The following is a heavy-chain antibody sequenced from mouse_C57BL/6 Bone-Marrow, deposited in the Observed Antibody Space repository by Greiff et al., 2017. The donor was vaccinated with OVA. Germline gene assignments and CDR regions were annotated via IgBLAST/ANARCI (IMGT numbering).Heavy chain of an antibody. CDR2: IYPGSGST. Sequence: QVQLKQPGAELVKPGASVKMSCKASGYTFTSYWITWVKQRPGQGLEWIGDIYPGSGSTNYNEKFKSKATLTVDTSSSTAYMQLSSLTSEDSAVYYCAEGSYYSNCGYSYYFDYWGQGTTLTVSS. V-gene: IGHV1-55*01. CDR3: AEGSYYSNCGYSYYFDY. J-gene: IGHJ2*01. D-gene: IGHD2-5*01. CDR1: GYTFTSYW.